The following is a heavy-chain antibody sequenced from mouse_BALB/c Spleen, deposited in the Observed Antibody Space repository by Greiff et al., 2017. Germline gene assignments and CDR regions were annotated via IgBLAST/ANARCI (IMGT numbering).Heavy chain of an antibody. V-gene: IGHV2-9*02. CDR3: ARGIYYYGSHYYAMDY. CDR1: GFSLTSYG. D-gene: IGHD1-1*01. J-gene: IGHJ4*01. CDR2: IWAGGST. Sequence: VKLVESGPGLVAPSQSLSITCTVSGFSLTSYGVHWVRQPPGKGLEWLGVIWAGGSTNYNSALMSRLSISKDNSKSQVFLKMNSLQTDDTAMYYCARGIYYYGSHYYAMDYWGQGTSVTVSS.